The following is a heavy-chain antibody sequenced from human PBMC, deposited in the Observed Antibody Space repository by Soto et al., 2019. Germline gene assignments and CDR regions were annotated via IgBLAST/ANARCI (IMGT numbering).Heavy chain of an antibody. CDR2: IIPIFGTA. Sequence: SVKVSCKASGGTFSSYAISWVRQAPGQGLEWMGGIIPIFGTANYAQKFQGRVTITADESTSTAYMELSSLRSEDTAVYYCARDSRNSTPLYYYGMDVWGQGTTVTVSS. J-gene: IGHJ6*02. D-gene: IGHD1-7*01. CDR3: ARDSRNSTPLYYYGMDV. V-gene: IGHV1-69*13. CDR1: GGTFSSYA.